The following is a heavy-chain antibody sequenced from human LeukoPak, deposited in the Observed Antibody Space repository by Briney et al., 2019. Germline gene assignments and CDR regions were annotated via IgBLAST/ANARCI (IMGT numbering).Heavy chain of an antibody. CDR3: ASGDGGSTGFDY. J-gene: IGHJ4*02. CDR2: IYYSGST. CDR1: GGSISSSSYY. V-gene: IGHV4-39*07. D-gene: IGHD4-17*01. Sequence: SETLSLTCTVSGGSISSSSYYWGWIRQPPGKGLEWIGSIYYSGSTYYNPSLKSRVTISVDTSKNQFSLKLSSVTAADTAVYYCASGDGGSTGFDYWGQGTLVTVSS.